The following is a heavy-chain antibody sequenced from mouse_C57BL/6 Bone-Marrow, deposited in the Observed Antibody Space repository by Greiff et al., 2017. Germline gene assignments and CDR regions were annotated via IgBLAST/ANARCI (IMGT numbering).Heavy chain of an antibody. V-gene: IGHV1-82*01. CDR2: IYPGDGDT. CDR1: GYAFSSSW. J-gene: IGHJ2*01. CDR3: ASRHGGY. Sequence: QVHVKQSGPELVKPGASVKISCKASGYAFSSSWMNWVKQRPGKGLEWIGRIYPGDGDTNYNGKFKGKATLTADKSSSTAYMQLSSLTSEDSAVYFCASRHGGYWGQGTTLTVSS.